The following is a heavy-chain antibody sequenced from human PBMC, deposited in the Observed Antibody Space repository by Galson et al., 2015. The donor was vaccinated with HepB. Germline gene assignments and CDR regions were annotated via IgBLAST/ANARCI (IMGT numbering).Heavy chain of an antibody. D-gene: IGHD2-15*01. Sequence: SLRLSCAASGFTMSSYGMHWVRQAPGKGLEWVAVISYDGTYKFYANSVKGRFTISRDNSKHTLYLQMNSLRTEGTAVYYCAKDVVVVPAASRWFDPWGQGTLVTVSS. CDR3: AKDVVVVPAASRWFDP. V-gene: IGHV3-30*18. J-gene: IGHJ5*02. CDR2: ISYDGTYK. CDR1: GFTMSSYG.